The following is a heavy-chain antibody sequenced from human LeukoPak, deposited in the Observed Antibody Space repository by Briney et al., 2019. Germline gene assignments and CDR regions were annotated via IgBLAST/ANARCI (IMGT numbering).Heavy chain of an antibody. CDR1: GGSFGGYY. CDR2: INHSGST. D-gene: IGHD2-2*01. J-gene: IGHJ4*02. Sequence: SETLSLTCAVYGGSFGGYYWSWIRQPPGKGLEWIGEINHSGSTNYNPSLKSRVTISVDTSKNQFSLKLSSVTAADTAVYYCARAPGRRVPLFGYWGQGTLVTVSS. V-gene: IGHV4-34*01. CDR3: ARAPGRRVPLFGY.